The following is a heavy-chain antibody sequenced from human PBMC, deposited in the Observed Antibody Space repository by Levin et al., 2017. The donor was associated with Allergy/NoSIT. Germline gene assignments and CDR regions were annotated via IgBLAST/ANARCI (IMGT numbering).Heavy chain of an antibody. D-gene: IGHD6-13*01. V-gene: IGHV4-4*07. CDR1: GGSISSYY. J-gene: IGHJ5*02. CDR2: IYTSGST. Sequence: SETLSLTCTVSGGSISSYYWSWIRQPAGKGLEWIGRIYTSGSTNYNPSLKSRVTMSVDTSKNQSSLKLSSVTGADTAVYYCARDSSSSGFDPWGQGTLVTVSS. CDR3: ARDSSSSGFDP.